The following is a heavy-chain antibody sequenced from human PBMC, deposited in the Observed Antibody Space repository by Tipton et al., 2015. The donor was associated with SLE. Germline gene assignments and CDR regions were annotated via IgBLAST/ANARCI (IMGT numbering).Heavy chain of an antibody. CDR2: IKQDGSEK. V-gene: IGHV3-7*01. J-gene: IGHJ6*02. CDR1: GFTFSSYS. CDR3: ARDLELPNYYYGMDV. D-gene: IGHD4-23*01. Sequence: SLRLSCAASGFTFSSYSMNWVRQAPGKGLEWVANIKQDGSEKYYVDSVKGRFTISRDNAKNSLYLQMNSLRAEDTAVYYCARDLELPNYYYGMDVWGQGTTVTVSS.